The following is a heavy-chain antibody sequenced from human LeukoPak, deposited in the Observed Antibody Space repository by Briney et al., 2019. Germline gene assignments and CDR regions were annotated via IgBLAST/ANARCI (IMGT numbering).Heavy chain of an antibody. CDR2: ISSSSSYI. V-gene: IGHV3-21*01. D-gene: IGHD3-10*01. CDR1: GFTFSSYS. Sequence: PGGSLRLSCAASGFTFSSYSMNWVRQAPGKGLEWVSSISSSSSYIYYADSVKGRFTISRDSAKNSLYLQMNSLRAEDTAVYYCAKDRVWFGELLAYYFDYWGQGTLVTVSS. J-gene: IGHJ4*02. CDR3: AKDRVWFGELLAYYFDY.